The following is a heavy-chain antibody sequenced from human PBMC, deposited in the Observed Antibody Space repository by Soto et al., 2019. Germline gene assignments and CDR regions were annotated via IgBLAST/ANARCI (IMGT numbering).Heavy chain of an antibody. CDR1: GFTFSSYA. Sequence: GGSLRLSCAASGFTFSSYAMHWVRQAPGKGLEWVAVISYDGSNKYYADSVKGRFTISRDNSKNTLYLQMNSLRAEDTAVYYCARERRGYSYGYYYYYGMDVWGQGTTVTVSS. CDR2: ISYDGSNK. J-gene: IGHJ6*02. CDR3: ARERRGYSYGYYYYYGMDV. V-gene: IGHV3-30-3*01. D-gene: IGHD5-18*01.